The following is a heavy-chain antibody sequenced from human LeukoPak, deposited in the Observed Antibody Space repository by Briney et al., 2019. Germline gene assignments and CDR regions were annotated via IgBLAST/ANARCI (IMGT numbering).Heavy chain of an antibody. CDR1: GFTFSSYA. J-gene: IGHJ4*02. V-gene: IGHV3-23*01. CDR3: AKDEVVAGTAILDY. D-gene: IGHD6-19*01. Sequence: GGSLRLSCAASGFTFSSYAMSWVRQAPGKGLEWVSAISGSGGSTYCADSVKGRFTISRDNSKNTLYLQMNSLRAEDTAVYYCAKDEVVAGTAILDYWGQGTLVTVSS. CDR2: ISGSGGST.